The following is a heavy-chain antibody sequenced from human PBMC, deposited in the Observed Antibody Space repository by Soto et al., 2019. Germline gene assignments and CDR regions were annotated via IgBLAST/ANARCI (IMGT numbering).Heavy chain of an antibody. Sequence: QVQLGQSGAEVKKPGASVKVSCKASGYTFSNYGISWVRQAPGQGLEWMGWISAYNGKTYDAERLQGRVTMTTDTSTSTAYMELRSLRSDDTAVYYCAREANCGSDCYSPAEYSQHWGQGTLVTVSS. CDR3: AREANCGSDCYSPAEYSQH. CDR2: ISAYNGKT. D-gene: IGHD2-21*02. V-gene: IGHV1-18*04. CDR1: GYTFSNYG. J-gene: IGHJ1*01.